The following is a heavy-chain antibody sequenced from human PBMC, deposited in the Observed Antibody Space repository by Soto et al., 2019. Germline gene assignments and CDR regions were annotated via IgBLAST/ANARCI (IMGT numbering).Heavy chain of an antibody. Sequence: SVKVSGKASGGTFSSYAISWVRQAPGQGLEWMGGIIPIFGTANYAQKFQGRVTITADESTSTAYMELSSLRSEDTAVYYCARVLGEYYYDSSGSRGYWGQGLLVTVSS. J-gene: IGHJ4*02. CDR3: ARVLGEYYYDSSGSRGY. D-gene: IGHD3-22*01. CDR2: IIPIFGTA. V-gene: IGHV1-69*13. CDR1: GGTFSSYA.